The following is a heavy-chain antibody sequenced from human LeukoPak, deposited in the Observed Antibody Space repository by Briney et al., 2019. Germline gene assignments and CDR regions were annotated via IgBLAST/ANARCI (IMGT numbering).Heavy chain of an antibody. CDR1: GFTFDDYA. Sequence: GGSLRLSCAASGFTFDDYAMHWVRHSPGKGLEWVSSISYNSGSIDYADSVKGRFTISRDNAKNSLFLQMNSLRAEDTAVYYCARGELWLRGWDYWGQGTLVTVSS. J-gene: IGHJ4*02. CDR3: ARGELWLRGWDY. V-gene: IGHV3-9*01. D-gene: IGHD5-18*01. CDR2: ISYNSGSI.